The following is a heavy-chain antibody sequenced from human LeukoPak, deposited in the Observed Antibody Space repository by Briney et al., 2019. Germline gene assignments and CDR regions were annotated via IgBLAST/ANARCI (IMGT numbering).Heavy chain of an antibody. J-gene: IGHJ4*02. CDR1: GYTFTSYY. V-gene: IGHV1-46*01. CDR3: ARRELAGSTAYFDY. D-gene: IGHD1-26*01. CDR2: INPSGGST. Sequence: GASVKVSCKASGYTFTSYYIHWVRQAPGQGLEWMGIINPSGGSTNYAQDFQGRVTVTRDTSTSTGYMELSSLRSENTAVYYCARRELAGSTAYFDYWGQGTLVTVSS.